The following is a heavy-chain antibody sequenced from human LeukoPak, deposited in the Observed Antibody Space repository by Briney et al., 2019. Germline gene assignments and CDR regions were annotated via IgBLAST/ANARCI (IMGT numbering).Heavy chain of an antibody. D-gene: IGHD3-3*01. CDR3: AKEPYVRAFWSGSSYSYYFDY. CDR1: GFTFSSYA. V-gene: IGHV3-23*01. CDR2: ISGSGGST. J-gene: IGHJ4*02. Sequence: PGGSLRLSCAASGFTFSSYAMSWVRQAPGKGLEWVSAISGSGGSTYYADFVKGRFTISRDNSKNTLYLQMNSLRAEDTAVYYCAKEPYVRAFWSGSSYSYYFDYWGQGTLVTVSS.